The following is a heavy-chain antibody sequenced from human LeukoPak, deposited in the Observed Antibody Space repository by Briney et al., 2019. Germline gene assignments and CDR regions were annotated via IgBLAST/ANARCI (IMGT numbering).Heavy chain of an antibody. J-gene: IGHJ3*02. D-gene: IGHD3-22*01. Sequence: SVKVSCKASGGTFRSYAISWVRQAPGQGLEWMGRIIPIFGIANYAQKFQGRVTITADKSTSTAYMELSSLRSEDTAVYYCASQGVDYYDSSRNAFDIWGQGTMVTVSS. CDR1: GGTFRSYA. CDR2: IIPIFGIA. CDR3: ASQGVDYYDSSRNAFDI. V-gene: IGHV1-69*04.